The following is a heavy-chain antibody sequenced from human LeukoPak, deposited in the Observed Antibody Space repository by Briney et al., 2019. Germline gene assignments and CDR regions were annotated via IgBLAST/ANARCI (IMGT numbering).Heavy chain of an antibody. CDR2: ISGSGGST. Sequence: GGSLRLSCAASGFTFSNYGMTWVRQAPGKGLEWVSTISGSGGSTYYADSVKGRFTISRDNSKNTLYLQMNSLRAEDTAVYYCAKDFGGPDYWGQGTLVTVSS. V-gene: IGHV3-23*01. CDR3: AKDFGGPDY. D-gene: IGHD4-23*01. CDR1: GFTFSNYG. J-gene: IGHJ4*02.